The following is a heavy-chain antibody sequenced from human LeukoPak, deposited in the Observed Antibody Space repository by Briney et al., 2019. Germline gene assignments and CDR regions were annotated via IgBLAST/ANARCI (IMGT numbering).Heavy chain of an antibody. J-gene: IGHJ4*02. CDR2: INPNSGGT. D-gene: IGHD3-3*01. CDR1: GYTFTGYY. CDR3: ARVGDFWSGSDY. V-gene: IGHV1-2*06. Sequence: GASVKVSCKASGYTFTGYYMHWVRQAPGQGLEWMGRINPNSGGTNYAQKFQGRVAMTRDTSISTAYMELSRLRSDDTAVYYCARVGDFWSGSDYWGQGTLVTVSS.